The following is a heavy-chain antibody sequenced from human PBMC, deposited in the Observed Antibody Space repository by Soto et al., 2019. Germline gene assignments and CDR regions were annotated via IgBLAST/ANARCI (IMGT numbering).Heavy chain of an antibody. CDR2: MYYSGST. CDR1: GGTISNYY. Sequence: SETLSLTCTVSGGTISNYYWSWIRQPPGKGLEWMGYMYYSGSTKYNPSLKSRVTISVGTSNNQFFLKLKSVTAADTALYFCARQRTSVVTQAYFDVWGPGSLVTVSS. V-gene: IGHV4-59*08. J-gene: IGHJ4*02. CDR3: ARQRTSVVTQAYFDV. D-gene: IGHD2-21*02.